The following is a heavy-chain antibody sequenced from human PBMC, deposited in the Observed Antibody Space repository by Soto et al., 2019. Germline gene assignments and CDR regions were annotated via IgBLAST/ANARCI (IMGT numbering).Heavy chain of an antibody. CDR2: IYYRGNT. CDR1: GGSISPYY. V-gene: IGHV4-59*08. Sequence: KPSETLSLTCTVSGGSISPYYWSWIRQPPQKGLEWNGYIYYRGNTDYNPSFKSRVTISVDTSKNQFSLRLSSVTAADTAVYYCARHPGYYDVLTGYSTYYFDSWGQGALVTVSS. J-gene: IGHJ4*02. CDR3: ARHPGYYDVLTGYSTYYFDS. D-gene: IGHD3-9*01.